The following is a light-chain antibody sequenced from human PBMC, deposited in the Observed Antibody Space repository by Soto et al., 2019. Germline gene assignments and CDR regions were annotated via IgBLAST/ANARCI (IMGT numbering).Light chain of an antibody. CDR1: SSDIGGYNY. CDR2: DVS. J-gene: IGLJ2*01. CDR3: SSYRTANTVL. V-gene: IGLV2-14*03. Sequence: QSALTQPASVSGSPGQSITISCTGTSSDIGGYNYVSWYQHHPGKAPKLMISDVSNRPSGVSNRFSGSKSVNTASLTISGLQAEDEADYHCSSYRTANTVLFGGGTKLTVL.